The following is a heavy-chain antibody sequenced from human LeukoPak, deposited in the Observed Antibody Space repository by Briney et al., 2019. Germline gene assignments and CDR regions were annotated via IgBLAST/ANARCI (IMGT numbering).Heavy chain of an antibody. J-gene: IGHJ4*02. D-gene: IGHD3-10*01. V-gene: IGHV1-8*01. CDR1: GYTFTSYD. CDR3: ARDPYYYGSGPIG. CDR2: MNPNSGNT. Sequence: GASVTVSCKASGYTFTSYDINWVRQATGQGLEWMGWMNPNSGNTGYAQKFQGRVTMTRNTSISTAYMELSSLRSEDTAVYYCARDPYYYGSGPIGWGQGTLVTVSS.